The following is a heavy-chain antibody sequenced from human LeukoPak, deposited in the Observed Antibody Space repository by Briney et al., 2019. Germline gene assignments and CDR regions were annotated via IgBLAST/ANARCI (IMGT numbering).Heavy chain of an antibody. J-gene: IGHJ4*02. CDR1: GFTFRIYG. D-gene: IGHD6-19*01. CDR2: IKQDGSEK. CDR3: ARVEGIAVAGAGDY. V-gene: IGHV3-7*01. Sequence: GGSLRLSCAASGFTFRIYGMHWVRQAPGKGLEWVANIKQDGSEKYYVDSVKGRFTISRDNAKNSLYLQMNSLRAEDTAVYYCARVEGIAVAGAGDYWGQGTLVTVSS.